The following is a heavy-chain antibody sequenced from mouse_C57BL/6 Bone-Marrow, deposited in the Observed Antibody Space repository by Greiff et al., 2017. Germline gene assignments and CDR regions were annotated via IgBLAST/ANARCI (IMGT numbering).Heavy chain of an antibody. CDR2: IYPGVGDT. D-gene: IGHD1-1*01. J-gene: IGHJ4*01. CDR3: ARKHYGSSGCAMDY. Sequence: VQLQQSGAELVKPGASVKISCKASGYAFSSYWMNWVKQRPGKGLEWIGQIYPGVGDTNYNGKFKGKATLTADKSSSTAYMQLSSLTSEDSAVYFCARKHYGSSGCAMDYWGQGTSVTVSS. CDR1: GYAFSSYW. V-gene: IGHV1-80*01.